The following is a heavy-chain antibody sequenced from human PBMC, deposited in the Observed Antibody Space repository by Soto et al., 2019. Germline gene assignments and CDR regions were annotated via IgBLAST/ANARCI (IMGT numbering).Heavy chain of an antibody. Sequence: QVQLVQSGAEVKKPGASVKVSCKASGYTFTSYNIHWVRQAPGQGLEWMGIINPSGGSTSYAQKLQGRVTMTRDTSTTTVYMELSSLSSEDTAVYYCARGGAAAGRRFDCWGQGTLVTVSS. V-gene: IGHV1-46*01. CDR2: INPSGGST. CDR3: ARGGAAAGRRFDC. CDR1: GYTFTSYN. D-gene: IGHD6-13*01. J-gene: IGHJ4*02.